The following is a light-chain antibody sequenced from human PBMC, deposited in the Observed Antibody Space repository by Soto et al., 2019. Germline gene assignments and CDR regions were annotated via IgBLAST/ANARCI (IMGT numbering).Light chain of an antibody. CDR1: SSDIGSYNL. CDR3: SSHAGSYV. CDR2: EGS. Sequence: QSALTQPASVSGSPGQSISISCTGTSSDIGSYNLVSWYQQHPGKAPKLMIYEGSKRPSGVSNRFSGSKSGNTASLTISGLQAEDEADYYCSSHAGSYVFGTGTKLTVL. J-gene: IGLJ1*01. V-gene: IGLV2-23*01.